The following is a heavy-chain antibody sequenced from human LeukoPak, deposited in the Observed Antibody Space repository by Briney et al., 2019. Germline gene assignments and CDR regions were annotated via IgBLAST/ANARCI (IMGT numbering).Heavy chain of an antibody. CDR3: AREDYYYGSGSPLGAFDI. CDR2: INWNGGST. Sequence: PGGSLRLSCAASGFTFDDYGMSWVRQAPGKGLEWVSGINWNGGSTGYADSVKGRFTISRDNAKNSLYLQMNSPRAEDTALYYCAREDYYYGSGSPLGAFDIWGQGTMVTVSS. J-gene: IGHJ3*02. CDR1: GFTFDDYG. V-gene: IGHV3-20*04. D-gene: IGHD3-10*01.